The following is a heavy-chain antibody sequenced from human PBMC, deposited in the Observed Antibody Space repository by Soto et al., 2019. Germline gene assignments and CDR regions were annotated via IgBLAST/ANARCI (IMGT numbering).Heavy chain of an antibody. CDR2: IKAKTDGATA. V-gene: IGHV3-15*07. CDR3: SAGWPLIYY. CDR1: GLTFNNSW. Sequence: EVQLVESGGGVVQPGGSLRLSCAASGLTFNNSWMNWVRQAPGKGLEWVGRIKAKTDGATADYAAPVQDRFTISRDDSEMPLYLQRNSLKPEDTAVYYCSAGWPLIYYGGQGTRVTVSP. J-gene: IGHJ4*02. D-gene: IGHD6-19*01.